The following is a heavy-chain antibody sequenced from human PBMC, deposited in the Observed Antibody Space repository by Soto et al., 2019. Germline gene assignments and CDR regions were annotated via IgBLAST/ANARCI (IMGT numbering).Heavy chain of an antibody. D-gene: IGHD6-19*01. CDR1: GGSISSSSYY. V-gene: IGHV4-39*07. CDR2: IYYSGST. Sequence: SETLSLTCTVSGGSISSSSYYWGWIRQPPGKGLEWIGYIYYSGSTYYNPSLKSRVTISVDTSKNQFSLKLSTVTAADTAVYSCARGGYSRGWSTFDYWGQGTLVTVSS. J-gene: IGHJ4*02. CDR3: ARGGYSRGWSTFDY.